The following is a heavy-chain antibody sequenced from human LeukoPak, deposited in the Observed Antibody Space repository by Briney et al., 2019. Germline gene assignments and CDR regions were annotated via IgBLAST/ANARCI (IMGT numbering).Heavy chain of an antibody. V-gene: IGHV3-30*02. J-gene: IGHJ4*02. D-gene: IGHD6-19*01. CDR2: IRFDGSNQ. Sequence: GGSLRLSCATSGFTFNNYAMHWVRQAPGKGLEWVAFIRFDGSNQYYADSVKGRFTISKDNSKNTLLLQMNSLRREDTAVYYCARGQWLASFDYWGQGTLVTVSS. CDR3: ARGQWLASFDY. CDR1: GFTFNNYA.